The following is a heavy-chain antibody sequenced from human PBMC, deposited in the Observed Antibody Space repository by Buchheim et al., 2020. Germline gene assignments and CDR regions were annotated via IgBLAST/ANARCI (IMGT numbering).Heavy chain of an antibody. V-gene: IGHV4-34*01. CDR2: IHHSGST. CDR1: GGSFSGYY. D-gene: IGHD2-15*01. CDR3: ASTLGYCSGGSCYYFDY. J-gene: IGHJ4*02. Sequence: QVQLQQWGAGLLKPSETLSLTCAVYGGSFSGYYWSWIRPPPGKGLEWIGEIHHSGSTNYNPSLKSRVTISVDTSKNQFSLKLSSVTAADTAVYYCASTLGYCSGGSCYYFDYWGQGTL.